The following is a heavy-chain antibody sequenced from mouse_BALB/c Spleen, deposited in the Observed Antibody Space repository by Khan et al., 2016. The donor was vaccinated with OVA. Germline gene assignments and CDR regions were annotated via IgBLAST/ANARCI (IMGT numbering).Heavy chain of an antibody. CDR1: GYSFTGYY. CDR3: AIYHGYFDV. Sequence: VQLQQSGPDLVKPGASVKISCKASGYSFTGYYIHWVKQSHGKSLEWIGRVNPNNGGTNSNLKFKGKAILTVDKSSNTAYMELRILTSEYSAFYSCAIYHGYFDVWGAGTTVTVSS. V-gene: IGHV1-18*01. D-gene: IGHD1-1*01. J-gene: IGHJ1*01. CDR2: VNPNNGGT.